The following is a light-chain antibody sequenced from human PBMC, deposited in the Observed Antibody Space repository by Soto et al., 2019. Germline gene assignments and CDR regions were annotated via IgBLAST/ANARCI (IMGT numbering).Light chain of an antibody. V-gene: IGLV2-14*01. CDR1: SSDVGGYNY. Sequence: QPVLTQPASVSGSPGQSITISCTGTSSDVGGYNYVSWYQQHPGKAPKLMIYEVSNRPSGVCNRFSGSKSGNTASLTISGLQAEDEADYYCSSYTSSSTRVFGGGTKLTVL. CDR2: EVS. J-gene: IGLJ3*02. CDR3: SSYTSSSTRV.